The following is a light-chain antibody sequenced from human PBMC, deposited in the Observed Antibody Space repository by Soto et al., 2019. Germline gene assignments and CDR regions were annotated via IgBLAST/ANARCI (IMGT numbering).Light chain of an antibody. V-gene: IGKV3D-15*01. Sequence: ENVLTQSPGTLSLSPGERATLSCRASQSVSSNFLAWYQQKPGQAPRLLIYGASNRATGIPARFSGSGSGTEFTLTISSLQSEDFAVYYCQQYNNWPPWTFGQGTKVDIK. CDR1: QSVSSN. CDR3: QQYNNWPPWT. CDR2: GAS. J-gene: IGKJ1*01.